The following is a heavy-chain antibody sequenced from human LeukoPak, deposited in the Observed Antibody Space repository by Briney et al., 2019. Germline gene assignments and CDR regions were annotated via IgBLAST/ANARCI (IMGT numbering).Heavy chain of an antibody. CDR2: ISSSSSTI. CDR1: GFTFSSYS. Sequence: GGSLRLSCAASGFTFSSYSMNWVRRAPGKGLEWVSYISSSSSTIYYADSVKGRFTISRDNAKNSLYLQMNSLRAEDTAVYYCARDKITMIVVVSDAFDIWGQGTMVTVSS. V-gene: IGHV3-48*01. J-gene: IGHJ3*02. D-gene: IGHD3-22*01. CDR3: ARDKITMIVVVSDAFDI.